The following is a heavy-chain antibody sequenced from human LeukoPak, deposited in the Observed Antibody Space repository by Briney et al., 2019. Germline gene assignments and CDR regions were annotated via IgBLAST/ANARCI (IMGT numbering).Heavy chain of an antibody. CDR3: ARGGSYYSFDY. CDR2: IYTSGST. V-gene: IGHV4-4*07. J-gene: IGHJ4*02. CDR1: GGSISSCY. Sequence: PSETLSLTCTVSGGSISSCYWSWIRQPAGKGLGWIGRIYTSGSTNYNPSLKSRVTMSVDTSKNQFSLKLSSVTAADTAVYYCARGGSYYSFDYWGQGTLVTVSS. D-gene: IGHD1-26*01.